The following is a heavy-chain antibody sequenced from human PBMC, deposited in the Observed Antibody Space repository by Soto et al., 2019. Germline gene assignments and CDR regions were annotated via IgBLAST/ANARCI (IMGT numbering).Heavy chain of an antibody. D-gene: IGHD1-26*01. Sequence: QVQLQESGPGLVKPSQTLSLTCTVSSGSITSVNSYWSWIRQFPGKGLEWIGYIYYSGSSYYNPSLESRVTMAVDMSKNEFSLKLTSVTAADTATYYCAREGHSSWEWLDPWGQGILVTVSS. CDR1: SGSITSVNSY. J-gene: IGHJ5*02. CDR3: AREGHSSWEWLDP. CDR2: IYYSGSS. V-gene: IGHV4-31*03.